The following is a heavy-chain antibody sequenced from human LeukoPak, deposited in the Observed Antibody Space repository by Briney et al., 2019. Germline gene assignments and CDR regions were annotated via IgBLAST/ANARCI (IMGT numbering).Heavy chain of an antibody. V-gene: IGHV5-51*01. CDR1: GYSFTNSW. CDR3: ARRIPLSGYMDY. Sequence: GESLKISCYGSGYSFTNSWIGWVRQMPGKGLEWMGIIFPGDSDTRYSPSFQGQVTISVDKTTSTAYLQWSSLKASDTAMYYCARRIPLSGYMDYWGQGTLVSVPS. D-gene: IGHD3-22*01. J-gene: IGHJ4*02. CDR2: IFPGDSDT.